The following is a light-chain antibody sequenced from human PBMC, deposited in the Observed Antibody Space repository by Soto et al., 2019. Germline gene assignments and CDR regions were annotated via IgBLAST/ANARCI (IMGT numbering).Light chain of an antibody. Sequence: QSALTQPPSASGSLGQSVTIPCTGTSSDVGDYNYVSWYQQHPGKVPKLLIYEVSKRPSGVPDRFSGSKSGNTASLTVSGLQAEEEADYYCSSFAGSPVVFGGGTKLTVL. J-gene: IGLJ2*01. CDR1: SSDVGDYNY. CDR2: EVS. V-gene: IGLV2-8*01. CDR3: SSFAGSPVV.